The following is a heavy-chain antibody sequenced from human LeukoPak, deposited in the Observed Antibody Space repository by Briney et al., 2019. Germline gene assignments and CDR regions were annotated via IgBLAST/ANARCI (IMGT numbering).Heavy chain of an antibody. J-gene: IGHJ4*02. D-gene: IGHD3-22*01. V-gene: IGHV4-4*02. CDR1: GGSISSSNW. CDR2: IYHSGST. CDR3: ARSLDYYDSSGRH. Sequence: PSETLSLTCAVSGGSISSSNWWSWVRQPPGKGLEWIGGIYHSGSTNYNPSLKSRVTISVDESKNQFSLKLSSVTAADTAVYYCARSLDYYDSSGRHWGQGTLVTVSS.